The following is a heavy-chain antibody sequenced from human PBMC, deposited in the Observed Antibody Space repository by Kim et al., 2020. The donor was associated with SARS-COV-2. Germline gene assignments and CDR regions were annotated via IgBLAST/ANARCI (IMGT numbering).Heavy chain of an antibody. CDR3: ARVIPRITIFGVAPGGMDF. V-gene: IGHV3-48*03. CDR1: GLTFSSYE. Sequence: GGSLRLSCAASGLTFSSYEMNWVRQAPGKGLEWVSYISSSGSTIYYADSVKGRFTISRDNAKNSLYLQMNSLRAEDTAVYYCARVIPRITIFGVAPGGMDFWGQGTTVTVSS. CDR2: ISSSGSTI. J-gene: IGHJ6*02. D-gene: IGHD3-3*01.